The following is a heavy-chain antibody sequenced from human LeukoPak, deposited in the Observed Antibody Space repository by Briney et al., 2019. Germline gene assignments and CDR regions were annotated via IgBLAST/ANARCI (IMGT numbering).Heavy chain of an antibody. CDR2: INPNSGGT. D-gene: IGHD4-17*01. J-gene: IGHJ3*02. CDR3: ARESDDYGDAFDI. V-gene: IGHV1-2*02. Sequence: ASVKVSCKASGYTFTGYYMHWVRQAPGQGLEWMGWINPNSGGTNYAQKFQGRVTMTRDTSISTAYMELSRLRSDDTAVYYCARESDDYGDAFDIWGQGTMVTVSS. CDR1: GYTFTGYY.